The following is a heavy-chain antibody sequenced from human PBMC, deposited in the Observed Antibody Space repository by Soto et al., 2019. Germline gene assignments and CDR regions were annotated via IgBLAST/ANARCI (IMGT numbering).Heavy chain of an antibody. J-gene: IGHJ6*02. CDR3: AREEVPQWFTRGYYGLDV. CDR1: GGSLSGYY. V-gene: IGHV4-34*01. Sequence: SETLSLTCAVYGGSLSGYYWTWIRQPPGKGLEWIGEINFGGSTNYNPSLRSRVTISVDTSKNQFSLNLRSVTAADTAVYYCAREEVPQWFTRGYYGLDVWGQGTTVNVYS. CDR2: INFGGST. D-gene: IGHD2-8*01.